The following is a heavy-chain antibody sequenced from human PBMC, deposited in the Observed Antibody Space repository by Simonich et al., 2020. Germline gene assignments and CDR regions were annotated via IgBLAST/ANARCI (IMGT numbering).Heavy chain of an antibody. D-gene: IGHD3-16*01. CDR1: GGSYSGYY. Sequence: QVQLQQWGAGLLKPSETLSLTCAVYGGSYSGYYWSWIRQPPGEGLEWSGEIKHSGTTNHNPSLKSRVTISVDTSKNQFSLKLSSVTAADTAVYYCARPLGIVWAFDIWGQGTMVTVSS. CDR3: ARPLGIVWAFDI. J-gene: IGHJ3*02. CDR2: IKHSGTT. V-gene: IGHV4-34*01.